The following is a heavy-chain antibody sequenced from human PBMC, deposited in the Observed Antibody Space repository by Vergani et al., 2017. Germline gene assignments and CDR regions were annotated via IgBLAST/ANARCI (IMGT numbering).Heavy chain of an antibody. CDR3: TRESADCSGGSCYDNGENYYGMDV. V-gene: IGHV3-49*04. J-gene: IGHJ6*02. CDR1: GFTFGDYA. D-gene: IGHD2-15*01. Sequence: EVQLVESGGGLVQPGRSLRLSCTASGFTFGDYAMSWVRQAPGKGLEWVGFIRRKTYGGPTEYAASVKGRFTISRDESKSIAYLQMNSLKTEDTDVYYCTRESADCSGGSCYDNGENYYGMDVWGQGTTVTVSS. CDR2: IRRKTYGGPT.